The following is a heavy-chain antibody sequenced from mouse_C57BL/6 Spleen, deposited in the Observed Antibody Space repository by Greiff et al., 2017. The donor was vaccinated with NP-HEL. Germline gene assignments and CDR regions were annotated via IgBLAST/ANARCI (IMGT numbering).Heavy chain of an antibody. CDR3: ARNDDYPFAY. Sequence: VQLQQSGAELVMPGASVKLSCKASGYTFTSYWMQWVKQRPGQGLEWIGEIDPSDSDTNYNQKFKGKSTLTVDKSSSTAYMQISSLTSEDSAVYYCARNDDYPFAYWGQGTLVTVSA. J-gene: IGHJ3*01. CDR1: GYTFTSYW. CDR2: IDPSDSDT. V-gene: IGHV1-69*01. D-gene: IGHD2-3*01.